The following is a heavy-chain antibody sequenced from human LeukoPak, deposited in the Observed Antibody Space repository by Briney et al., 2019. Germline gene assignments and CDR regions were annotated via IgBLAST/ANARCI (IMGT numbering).Heavy chain of an antibody. CDR3: AREGAARNYYGMDV. Sequence: GSSVNVSCKASGGTFSSYAISWVRQAPGQGLEWMGGIIPIFGTANYAQKFQGRVTITADESTSTAYMELSSLRSEDTAVYYCAREGAARNYYGMDVWGQGTTVTVSS. CDR2: IIPIFGTA. V-gene: IGHV1-69*01. D-gene: IGHD6-6*01. CDR1: GGTFSSYA. J-gene: IGHJ6*02.